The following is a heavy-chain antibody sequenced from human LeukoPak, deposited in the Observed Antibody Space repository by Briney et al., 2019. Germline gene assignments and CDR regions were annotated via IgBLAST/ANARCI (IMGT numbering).Heavy chain of an antibody. V-gene: IGHV3-53*01. CDR2: IHNDGST. D-gene: IGHD3-3*02. J-gene: IGHJ4*02. CDR1: GFIVSSNY. CDR3: AALARDY. Sequence: GGSLRLSCAACGFIVSSNYMTWVRQAPGKGLEWVSVIHNDGSTYYADSVKGRFTISRDNSKNTLYFQMNSLTVEDTAVYYCAALARDYWGQGTLVTVSS.